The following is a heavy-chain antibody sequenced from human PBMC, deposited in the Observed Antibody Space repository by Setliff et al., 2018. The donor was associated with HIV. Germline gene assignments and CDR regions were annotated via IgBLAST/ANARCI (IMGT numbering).Heavy chain of an antibody. CDR1: GFTFSNYW. V-gene: IGHV3-21*01. D-gene: IGHD3-22*01. CDR3: VRKQYHYDSSRPYYFDY. CDR2: IDSSSTFI. Sequence: GGSLRLSCAASGFTFSNYWMSWVRQAPGKGLEWVSSIDSSSTFIYYADSVEGRFTISRDNAKNSVYLQMNSLRAEDTAIYYCVRKQYHYDSSRPYYFDYWGQGTLVTVSS. J-gene: IGHJ4*02.